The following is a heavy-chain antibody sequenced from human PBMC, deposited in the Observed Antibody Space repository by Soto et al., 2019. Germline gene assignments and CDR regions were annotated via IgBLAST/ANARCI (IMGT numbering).Heavy chain of an antibody. J-gene: IGHJ6*02. CDR1: GYTFMSYA. D-gene: IGHD3-3*01. CDR2: VSPYNDDT. CDR3: ARDFWTRISWGSTTAQYSYYGMEV. Sequence: ASVKVSCKASGYTFMSYALSWVRRAPGQGSEWIGRVSPYNDDTNYAQKFQGRVISTTDTSTNTPYIDLRSLKSDDTAVYVCARDFWTRISWGSTTAQYSYYGMEVWGQGTTVTVSS. V-gene: IGHV1-18*01.